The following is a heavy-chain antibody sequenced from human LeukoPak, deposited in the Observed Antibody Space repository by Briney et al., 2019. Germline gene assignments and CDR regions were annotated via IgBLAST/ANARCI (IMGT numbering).Heavy chain of an antibody. V-gene: IGHV4-39*01. D-gene: IGHD3-10*01. CDR3: ARRGFGSGSYRFPLHWFDP. J-gene: IGHJ5*02. CDR1: GGSISSSSYY. Sequence: SETLSLTCTVSGGSISSSSYYWGWIRQPPGKGLEWIGSIYYSGSTYYNPSLKSRVTISVDTSKNQFSLKLSSVTAADTAVYYCARRGFGSGSYRFPLHWFDPWGQGTLVTVSS. CDR2: IYYSGST.